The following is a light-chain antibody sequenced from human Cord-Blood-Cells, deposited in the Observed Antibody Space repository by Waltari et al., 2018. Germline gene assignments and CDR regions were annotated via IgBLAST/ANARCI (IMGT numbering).Light chain of an antibody. J-gene: IGLJ1*01. CDR2: KDS. V-gene: IGLV3-27*01. CDR3: YSAADNLGV. CDR1: VVAKKY. Sequence: SYELTQPSSVSVSPGQTARITCSGDVVAKKYARWFQQQLGQAPGLVIYKDSERPSGSPARFSGSSSGTTVTLTISGAQVEDEADYYCYSAADNLGVFGTGTKVTVL.